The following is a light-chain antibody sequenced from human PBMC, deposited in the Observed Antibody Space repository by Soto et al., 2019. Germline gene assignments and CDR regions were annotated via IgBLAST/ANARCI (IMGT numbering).Light chain of an antibody. CDR3: QQHFNGPIT. CDR2: GAS. Sequence: EIVLTQSPATLSLSPGERATLFCRASQSISSFLAWYQQKPGQAPRLHIYGASNRATGIPARFSGSGSGTDFTLTISSLEPEDFAVYYCQQHFNGPITFGQGTRLEIK. CDR1: QSISSF. V-gene: IGKV3-11*01. J-gene: IGKJ5*01.